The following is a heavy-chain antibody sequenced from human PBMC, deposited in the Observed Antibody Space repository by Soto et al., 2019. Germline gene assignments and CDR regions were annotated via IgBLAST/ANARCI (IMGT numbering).Heavy chain of an antibody. CDR2: ISGSGGIT. Sequence: GGSLRLSCAASGFPFSSYAMSWVRQAPGKGLEWVSGISGSGGITYYTDSVKGRFTISRDNSKNTLYLQMNSLRADDTAVYFCAKSLSASPNYFFDSWGQGTRVTVSS. V-gene: IGHV3-23*01. J-gene: IGHJ4*02. CDR1: GFPFSSYA. D-gene: IGHD1-1*01. CDR3: AKSLSASPNYFFDS.